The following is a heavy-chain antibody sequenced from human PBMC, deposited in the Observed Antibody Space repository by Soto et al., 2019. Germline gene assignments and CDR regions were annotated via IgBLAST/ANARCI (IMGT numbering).Heavy chain of an antibody. CDR3: ARKSGRDCHSGGGCFSLDV. CDR2: IVPLSDRT. CDR1: GETLNSNP. J-gene: IGHJ4*02. D-gene: IGHD2-15*01. Sequence: QVQLVQSGAEVKKPGSSLKVSCKVFGETLNSNPIGWVRQAPGQGCEWVGGIVPLSDRTNYAQELQGRVTVTADGSKSTVYMELSNLKSDDAAVYYCARKSGRDCHSGGGCFSLDVWGQGSLITVSS. V-gene: IGHV1-69*01.